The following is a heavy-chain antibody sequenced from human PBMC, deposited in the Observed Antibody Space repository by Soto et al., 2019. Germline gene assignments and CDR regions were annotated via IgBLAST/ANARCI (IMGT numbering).Heavy chain of an antibody. J-gene: IGHJ4*02. CDR3: AKVGRGYCSGGSCAPDY. CDR1: GFTFSSYA. Sequence: EVQLLESGGGLVQPGGSLRLSCAASGFTFSSYAMSWVRQAPGKGLEWVSAISGSGGSTYYADSVKGRFTISRDNSKNTLYRQMNSLRAEDTAVYYCAKVGRGYCSGGSCAPDYWGQGTLVTVSS. CDR2: ISGSGGST. V-gene: IGHV3-23*01. D-gene: IGHD2-15*01.